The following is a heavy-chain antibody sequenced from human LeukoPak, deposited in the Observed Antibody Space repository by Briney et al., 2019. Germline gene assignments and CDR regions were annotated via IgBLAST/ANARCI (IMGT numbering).Heavy chain of an antibody. CDR3: ARVRRYYGSGSYYFDY. CDR1: GGSFSGYY. D-gene: IGHD3-10*01. CDR2: INHSGST. Sequence: SETLSLTCAVYGGSFSGYYWSWIRQPPGKGLEWVGEINHSGSTNYNPSLKSRVTISVDTSKNQFSLKLSSVTAADTAVYYCARVRRYYGSGSYYFDYWGQGTLVTVSS. V-gene: IGHV4-34*01. J-gene: IGHJ4*02.